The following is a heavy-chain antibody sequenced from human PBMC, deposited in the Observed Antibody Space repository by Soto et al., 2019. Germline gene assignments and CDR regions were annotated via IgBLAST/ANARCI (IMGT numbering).Heavy chain of an antibody. CDR1: GDSVASNVAA. V-gene: IGHV6-1*01. D-gene: IGHD3-10*01. CDR3: ARFSHLGRGHGS. J-gene: IGHJ5*02. Sequence: SKTLSLTCAITGDSVASNVAAWTWIRQSPSRGLEWPGRTFYRSNWNYNYAVSVTGRMTINPDTSRNQFSLQLNSVTPEDTAVYYCARFSHLGRGHGSWGQGTLVTVSS. CDR2: TFYRSNWNY.